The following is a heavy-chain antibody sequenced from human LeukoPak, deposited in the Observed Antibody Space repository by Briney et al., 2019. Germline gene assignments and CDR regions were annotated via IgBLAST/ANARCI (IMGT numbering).Heavy chain of an antibody. Sequence: PSETLSLTCTVSGVSISGHYWSWIRQPPGKGLEWLGYIYYSGGTNYSPSLKSRVTISLDTSKNQFSLKLSSVTAADTAVYYCARGADYYDSSGYYSGLGWFDPWGQGTLVTVSS. V-gene: IGHV4-59*11. CDR2: IYYSGGT. CDR3: ARGADYYDSSGYYSGLGWFDP. CDR1: GVSISGHY. D-gene: IGHD3-22*01. J-gene: IGHJ5*02.